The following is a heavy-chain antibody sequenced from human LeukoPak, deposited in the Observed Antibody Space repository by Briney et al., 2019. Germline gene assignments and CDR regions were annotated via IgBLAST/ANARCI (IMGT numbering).Heavy chain of an antibody. V-gene: IGHV4-59*01. CDR1: GGSMSYNY. D-gene: IGHD4-17*01. J-gene: IGHJ2*01. CDR2: IYYSGST. CDR3: ARDPPSYGDYTNHYFDL. Sequence: SETLSLTCTVSGGSMSYNYWSWIRQPPGKGLEWIGFIYYSGSTNYNPSLKSRVTISVDTSKNQFSLKLSSVTAADTAVYYCARDPPSYGDYTNHYFDLWGRGTLVTVSS.